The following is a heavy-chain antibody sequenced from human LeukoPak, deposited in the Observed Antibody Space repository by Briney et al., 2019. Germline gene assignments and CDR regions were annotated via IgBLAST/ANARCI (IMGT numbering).Heavy chain of an antibody. CDR3: ARTTMVRGVSPFDY. CDR2: ISAYNGNT. J-gene: IGHJ4*02. V-gene: IGHV1-18*04. CDR1: GYTLTSYG. Sequence: GALVKASCKASGYTLTSYGISWVRQAPGQGLEWMGWISAYNGNTNYAQKLQGRVTMTTDTSTSTAYMELRSLRSDDTAVYYCARTTMVRGVSPFDYWGQGTLVTVSS. D-gene: IGHD3-10*01.